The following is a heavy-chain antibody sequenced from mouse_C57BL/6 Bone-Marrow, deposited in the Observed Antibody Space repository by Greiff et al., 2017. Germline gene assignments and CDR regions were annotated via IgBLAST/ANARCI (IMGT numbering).Heavy chain of an antibody. CDR1: GYAFSSSW. CDR2: IYPGDGDT. CDR3: ARGRLRRVDY. D-gene: IGHD2-4*01. Sequence: QVQLQQSGPELVKPGASVKISCKASGYAFSSSWMNWVKQRPGKGLEWIGRIYPGDGDTNYNGKFKGKATLTADKSSSTAYMQLSSLTSEDSAVYFCARGRLRRVDYWGQGTTLTVSS. J-gene: IGHJ2*01. V-gene: IGHV1-82*01.